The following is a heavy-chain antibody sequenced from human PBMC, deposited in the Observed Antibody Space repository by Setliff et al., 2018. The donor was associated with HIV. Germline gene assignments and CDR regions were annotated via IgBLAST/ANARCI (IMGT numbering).Heavy chain of an antibody. Sequence: LETLSLTCSVLGGSIISTDYYWGCVRQPPGKGLQWIGSIDSSGRTYDNPSLKSRLTMSVDTSKNQFSVRLTSVSAADMAVYYCVRIQSVSPHFESWGQGALVTV. CDR3: VRIQSVSPHFES. J-gene: IGHJ5*01. CDR2: IDSSGRT. V-gene: IGHV4-39*01. CDR1: GGSIISTDYY.